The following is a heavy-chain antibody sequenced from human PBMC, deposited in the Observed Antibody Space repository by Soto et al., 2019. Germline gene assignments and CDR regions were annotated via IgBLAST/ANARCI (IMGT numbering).Heavy chain of an antibody. D-gene: IGHD2-2*01. V-gene: IGHV4-34*01. CDR1: GGSFSGYY. Sequence: SETLSLTCAVYGGSFSGYYWSWIRQPPGKGLEWIGEINHSGSTNYNPSLKSRVTISVDTSKNQFSLKLSSVTAADTAVYYCARGQYQPNYWGQGTLVTVSS. J-gene: IGHJ4*02. CDR2: INHSGST. CDR3: ARGQYQPNY.